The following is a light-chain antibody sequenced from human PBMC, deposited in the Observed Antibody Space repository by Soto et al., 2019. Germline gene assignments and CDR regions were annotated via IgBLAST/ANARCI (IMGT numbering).Light chain of an antibody. J-gene: IGKJ4*01. V-gene: IGKV3-20*01. CDR2: GAS. Sequence: EIVLTQFPGTLSLSPGERATLSCRASQSVGSNYLAWYQQRPGQPPNLLIFGASHRAPDIPDRFSGSGSGTDFTLTISRLEPEDFAVYYCQQFSSYPITFGGGTKVDIK. CDR1: QSVGSNY. CDR3: QQFSSYPIT.